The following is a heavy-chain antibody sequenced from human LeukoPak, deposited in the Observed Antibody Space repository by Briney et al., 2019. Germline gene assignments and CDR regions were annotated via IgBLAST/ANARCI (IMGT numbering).Heavy chain of an antibody. CDR1: RGSFSGYY. J-gene: IGHJ2*01. D-gene: IGHD6-19*01. V-gene: IGHV4-34*01. CDR3: ARVLEGSSGQHWYFDV. CDR2: INHRGST. Sequence: PSETLSLTCADCRGSFSGYYRRWVCQPQGKGLGGIGEINHRGSTNYNPSLKSRVTISVDTSKNQFSLRLSSVTAADTAVYYCARVLEGSSGQHWYFDVWGRGTLVTVSS.